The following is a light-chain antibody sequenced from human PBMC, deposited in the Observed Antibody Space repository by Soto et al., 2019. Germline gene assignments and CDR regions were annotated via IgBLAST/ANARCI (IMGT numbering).Light chain of an antibody. CDR3: QQYGSSPPGLT. CDR2: GVS. J-gene: IGKJ4*01. CDR1: QSVSSTS. V-gene: IGKV3-20*01. Sequence: EFVLTQSPGTLSLSPGERATLSCRASQSVSSTSLAWYQQKPGQPPRLLIYGVSTRATGIPDRFSGSGSGTDFTLTIGRLEPEDFAVYYCQQYGSSPPGLTFGGGTKVDIK.